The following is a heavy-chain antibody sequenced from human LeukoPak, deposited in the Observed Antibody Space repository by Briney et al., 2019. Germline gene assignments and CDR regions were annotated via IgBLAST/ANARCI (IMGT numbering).Heavy chain of an antibody. D-gene: IGHD6-19*01. CDR3: ARISIAVADY. CDR2: IIPIFGTA. J-gene: IGHJ4*02. V-gene: IGHV1-69*06. CDR1: GGTFSSYA. Sequence: ASVKVSCKASGGTFSSYAISWVRQAPERGLEWMGGIIPIFGTANYAQKFQGRVTITADKSTSTAYMELSSLRSEDTAVYYCARISIAVADYWGQGTLVTVSS.